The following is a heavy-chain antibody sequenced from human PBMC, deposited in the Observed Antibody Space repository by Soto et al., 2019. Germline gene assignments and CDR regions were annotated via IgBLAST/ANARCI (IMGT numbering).Heavy chain of an antibody. V-gene: IGHV3-23*01. CDR2: IGSGGTA. CDR3: AKLGFCGGGTCYLDHYNGVDV. Sequence: EVQLLESGGGVVQPGGSLRLSCAASGFTFSRNAMSWVRQAPGKGLEWVSTIGSGGTAYYADSVKGRFTISRDNSKNTQSLQMNSLRAEDTAVYFCAKLGFCGGGTCYLDHYNGVDVWGQGTTVTVSS. J-gene: IGHJ6*02. D-gene: IGHD2-15*01. CDR1: GFTFSRNA.